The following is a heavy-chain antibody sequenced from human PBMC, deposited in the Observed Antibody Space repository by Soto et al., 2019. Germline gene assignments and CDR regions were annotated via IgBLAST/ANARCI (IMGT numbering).Heavy chain of an antibody. D-gene: IGHD3-10*01. CDR3: ATNYGSGSEHFDN. V-gene: IGHV1-69*02. CDR1: GDTFNFYT. CDR2: IIPMLGMS. Sequence: QVQLVQSGAEVKKPGSSVRVSCTASGDTFNFYTINWVRQAPEQGLQWMGRIIPMLGMSNYAQKFQGRVTRIPDKSTSTVYMDLSRLRSEDTALYYCATNYGSGSEHFDNWGQGTLVTVSS. J-gene: IGHJ4*02.